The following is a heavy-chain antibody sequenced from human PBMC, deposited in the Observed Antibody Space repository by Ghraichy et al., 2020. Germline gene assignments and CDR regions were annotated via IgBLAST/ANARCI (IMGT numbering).Heavy chain of an antibody. CDR3: ARERDGYESFDY. CDR2: INPNSGAT. CDR1: GYTFTAHY. Sequence: ASVKVSCKTSGYTFTAHYMHWFRQAPGQGLEWVAFINPNSGATNYAHKFRGRLTVTSDTSISTSYMELSGLRSDDTAVYYCARERDGYESFDYWAQGTLVTVSS. D-gene: IGHD5-24*01. V-gene: IGHV1-2*02. J-gene: IGHJ4*02.